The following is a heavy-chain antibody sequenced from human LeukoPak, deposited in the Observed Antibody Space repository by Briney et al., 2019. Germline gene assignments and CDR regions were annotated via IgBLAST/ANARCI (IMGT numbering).Heavy chain of an antibody. V-gene: IGHV1-69*05. CDR2: IIPIFGTA. J-gene: IGHJ3*02. CDR3: ARDIVGARSAFDI. CDR1: GGTFSSYA. Sequence: SVKVSCKASGGTFSSYAISWVRQAPGQGLEWMGGIIPIFGTANYAQKFQGRVTITTDESTSTAYMELSSLRSEDTAVYYCARDIVGARSAFDIWGQGTMVTVSS. D-gene: IGHD1-26*01.